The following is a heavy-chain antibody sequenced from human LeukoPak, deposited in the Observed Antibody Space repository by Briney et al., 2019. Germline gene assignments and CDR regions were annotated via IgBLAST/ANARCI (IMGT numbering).Heavy chain of an antibody. J-gene: IGHJ4*02. Sequence: VQSLKISCKGSEYSFTSYWIGWVRQMPGKGLEWMGIIYPSDSDTRYSPSFQGQVTISADNSISTAYLQWSSLKASDTAMYDCARLPYYYDSSGYYYLADYWGQGTLVTVSS. CDR1: EYSFTSYW. CDR3: ARLPYYYDSSGYYYLADY. V-gene: IGHV5-51*01. CDR2: IYPSDSDT. D-gene: IGHD3-22*01.